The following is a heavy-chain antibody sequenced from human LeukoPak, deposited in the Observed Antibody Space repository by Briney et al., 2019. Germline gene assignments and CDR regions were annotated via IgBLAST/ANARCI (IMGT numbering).Heavy chain of an antibody. J-gene: IGHJ5*02. D-gene: IGHD3-16*02. Sequence: GGSLRLSCAASGFTFSSYGMHWVRQAPGKGLEWVAFIRYDGSNKYYADSVKGRFTISRDNSKNTLNLQMNSLRAEDTAVYYCARHRRWDDYVWGSYPQSWFDPWGQGTLVTVSS. CDR3: ARHRRWDDYVWGSYPQSWFDP. V-gene: IGHV3-30*02. CDR2: IRYDGSNK. CDR1: GFTFSSYG.